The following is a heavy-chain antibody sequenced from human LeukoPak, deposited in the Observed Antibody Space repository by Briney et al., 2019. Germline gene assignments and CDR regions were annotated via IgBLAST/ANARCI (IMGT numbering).Heavy chain of an antibody. J-gene: IGHJ5*02. CDR1: GESFGDYY. Sequence: SETLSLTCAVYGESFGDYYWSWIRQSPGKGLEWIGDINHRGGTNYNASLKSRVTLFVRTSKNQFSLQLTSVTAADTAMYYCVRLLPMIRGHWFDPWGQGTLVTVSS. D-gene: IGHD3-10*01. V-gene: IGHV4-34*01. CDR2: INHRGGT. CDR3: VRLLPMIRGHWFDP.